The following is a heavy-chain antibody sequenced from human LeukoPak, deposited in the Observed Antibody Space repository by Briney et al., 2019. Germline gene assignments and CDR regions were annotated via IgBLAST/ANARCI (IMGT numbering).Heavy chain of an antibody. CDR2: INQDGSEK. CDR3: ARGNSGYSRADY. CDR1: GFTFGSYW. Sequence: GGSLRLSCAASGFTFGSYWMSWVRQAPGKGLEWVANINQDGSEKYYVDSVKGRFTISRDNAKNSLYLQMNSLRAEDTAVYYCARGNSGYSRADYWGQGTLVTVSS. D-gene: IGHD5-12*01. J-gene: IGHJ4*02. V-gene: IGHV3-7*01.